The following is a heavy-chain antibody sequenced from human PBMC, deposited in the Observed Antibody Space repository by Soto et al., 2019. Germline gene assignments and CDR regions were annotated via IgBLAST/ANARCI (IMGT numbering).Heavy chain of an antibody. J-gene: IGHJ4*02. Sequence: ETLSLTCSVSGASISSHLFYWGWIRQPPGKGLEWIGSIFHTGTTSYNPSLKSRLTMSIDTTKNQFSLKVLSVTAADTAIYYCARHRGVATIYDFWGQGTLVTVSS. D-gene: IGHD5-12*01. CDR1: GASISSHLFY. CDR3: ARHRGVATIYDF. V-gene: IGHV4-39*01. CDR2: IFHTGTT.